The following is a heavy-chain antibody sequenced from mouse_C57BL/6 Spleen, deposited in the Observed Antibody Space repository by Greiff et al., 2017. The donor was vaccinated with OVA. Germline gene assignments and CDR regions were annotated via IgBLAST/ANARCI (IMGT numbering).Heavy chain of an antibody. Sequence: QVQLQQSGAELARPGASVKLSCKASGYTFTSYGISWVKQRTGQGLEWIGEIYPRSGNTYYNEKFKGNATLTADKSSSTAYMELRSLTSEDSAVYFCARERIYDGYYNAMDYWGQGTSATVSS. CDR1: GYTFTSYG. CDR2: IYPRSGNT. CDR3: ARERIYDGYYNAMDY. J-gene: IGHJ4*01. V-gene: IGHV1-81*01. D-gene: IGHD2-3*01.